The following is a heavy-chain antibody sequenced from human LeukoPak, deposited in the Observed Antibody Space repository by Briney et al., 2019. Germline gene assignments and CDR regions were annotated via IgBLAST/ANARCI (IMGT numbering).Heavy chain of an antibody. J-gene: IGHJ4*02. CDR3: ARGRYLLWFGEYFIDY. CDR2: INHSGST. Sequence: PSETLSLTCAVYGGSFSGYYWSWIRQPPGKGLEWIGEINHSGSTNYNPSLKSRVTISVDTSKNQFSLKLSSVTAADTAVYYCARGRYLLWFGEYFIDYWGQGTLVTVSS. D-gene: IGHD3-10*01. CDR1: GGSFSGYY. V-gene: IGHV4-34*01.